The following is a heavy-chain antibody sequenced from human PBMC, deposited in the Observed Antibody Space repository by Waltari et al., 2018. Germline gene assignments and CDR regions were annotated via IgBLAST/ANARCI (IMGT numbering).Heavy chain of an antibody. J-gene: IGHJ4*02. CDR1: GYSISSGYY. D-gene: IGHD3-3*01. Sequence: QVQLQESGPGLVKPSETLSLTCAVSGYSISSGYYWGWIRQPPGKGLEWIGSIYHSGSTYYNPSLKSRVTISVDTSKNQFSLKLSSVTAADTAVYYCASGGYFDYWGQGTLVTVSS. CDR3: ASGGYFDY. V-gene: IGHV4-38-2*01. CDR2: IYHSGST.